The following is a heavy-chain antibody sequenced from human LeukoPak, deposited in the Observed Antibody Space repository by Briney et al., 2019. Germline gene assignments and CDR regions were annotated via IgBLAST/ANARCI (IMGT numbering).Heavy chain of an antibody. J-gene: IGHJ4*02. D-gene: IGHD6-19*01. Sequence: SQTLSLTCAVSGGSISSGGYSWSWIRQPPGKGLEWIGYIYHSGSTYYNPSLKSRVTISVDRSKSQFSLKLSSVTAADTAVYYCARGIAVAGHFDYWGQGTLVTVSS. CDR1: GGSISSGGYS. CDR2: IYHSGST. V-gene: IGHV4-30-2*01. CDR3: ARGIAVAGHFDY.